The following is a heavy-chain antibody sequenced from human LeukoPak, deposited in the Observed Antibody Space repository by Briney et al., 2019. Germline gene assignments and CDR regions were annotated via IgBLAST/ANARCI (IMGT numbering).Heavy chain of an antibody. CDR1: GFTFSSYA. CDR2: ISGSGGST. V-gene: IGHV3-23*01. J-gene: IGHJ4*02. CDR3: ARPPNIAAAGFYYFDY. D-gene: IGHD6-13*01. Sequence: GGSLRLSCAASGFTFSSYAMSWVRQAPGKGLEWVSAISGSGGSTYYADSVKGRFTISRDNAKNSLYLQMNSLRAEDTAVYYCARPPNIAAAGFYYFDYWGQGTLVTVSS.